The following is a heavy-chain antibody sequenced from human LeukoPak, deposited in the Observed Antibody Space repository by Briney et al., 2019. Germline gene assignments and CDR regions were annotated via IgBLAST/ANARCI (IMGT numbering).Heavy chain of an antibody. CDR2: IYYSGST. V-gene: IGHV4-59*01. Sequence: PSETLSLTCTVSGGSISSYYWSWIRQPPGKGLEWIGYIYYSGSTNYNPSLKSRVTISVDTSKNQFSLKLSSVTAADTAVYYCGRDLSPWNIDYYYLDVWGKGTTVTVSS. CDR3: GRDLSPWNIDYYYLDV. D-gene: IGHD1/OR15-1a*01. CDR1: GGSISSYY. J-gene: IGHJ6*03.